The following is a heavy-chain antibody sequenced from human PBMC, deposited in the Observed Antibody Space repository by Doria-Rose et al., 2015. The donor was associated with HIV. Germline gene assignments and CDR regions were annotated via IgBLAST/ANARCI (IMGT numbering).Heavy chain of an antibody. D-gene: IGHD1-1*01. CDR3: ARGLLRGGWNDVDYYYGMDV. Sequence: NHSGSTNYKTSLKSRVTISLDTSKNLFSLKLSSVTAADTAVYYCARGLLRGGWNDVDYYYGMDVWGQGTTVTVSS. CDR2: NHSGST. V-gene: IGHV4-34*01. J-gene: IGHJ6*02.